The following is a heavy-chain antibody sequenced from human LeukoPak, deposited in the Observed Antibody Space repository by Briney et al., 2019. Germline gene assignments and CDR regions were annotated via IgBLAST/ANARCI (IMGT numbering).Heavy chain of an antibody. Sequence: GRSLRLSCAASGLTFSSYGMHWVRQAPGKGLEWEAVISYDGSDKYYADSVKGRFTISRDNSKNTLYLQMNSLRAEDTAVYYCAKDLSMVATRYYFDYWGQGTLVTVSS. CDR1: GLTFSSYG. J-gene: IGHJ4*02. CDR3: AKDLSMVATRYYFDY. D-gene: IGHD5-12*01. V-gene: IGHV3-30*18. CDR2: ISYDGSDK.